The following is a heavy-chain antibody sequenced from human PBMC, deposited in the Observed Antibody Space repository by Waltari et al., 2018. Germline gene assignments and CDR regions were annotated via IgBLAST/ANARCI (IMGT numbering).Heavy chain of an antibody. D-gene: IGHD2-2*02. V-gene: IGHV3-23*01. CDR1: GFTFSSYA. CDR2: ISGRGGST. J-gene: IGHJ1*01. Sequence: EVQLLESGGGFVQPGGSLRLSCAASGFTFSSYAMSWVRQAPGKGLEWVSAISGRGGSTYYADSVKGRFTISRDNSKNTLYLQMNSLRAEDTAVYYCAKGPGLYTEYFQHWGQGTLVTVSS. CDR3: AKGPGLYTEYFQH.